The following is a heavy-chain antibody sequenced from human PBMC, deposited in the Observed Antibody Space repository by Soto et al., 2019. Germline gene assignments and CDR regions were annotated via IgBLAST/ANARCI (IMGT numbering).Heavy chain of an antibody. CDR2: IKSKTDGGTT. D-gene: IGHD6-13*01. CDR1: GFTFSNAW. J-gene: IGHJ5*02. CDR3: TTELSSSWYPTWFDP. Sequence: GGSLRLSCAASGFTFSNAWMSWVRQAPGKGLEWVGRIKSKTDGGTTDYAAPVKGRFTISRDDSKNTLYLQMNSLKTEDTAVYYCTTELSSSWYPTWFDPWGQGTLVTVSS. V-gene: IGHV3-15*01.